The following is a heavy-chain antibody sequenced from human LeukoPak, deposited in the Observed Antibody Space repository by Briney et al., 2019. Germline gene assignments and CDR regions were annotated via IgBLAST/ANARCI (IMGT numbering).Heavy chain of an antibody. D-gene: IGHD3-22*01. J-gene: IGHJ4*02. CDR3: ATLTDYYDSSGGFDY. Sequence: ASVKVSCEASGYTFTSYYMHWVRQAPGQGLEWMGIINPSGGSTSYAQKFQGRVTMTRDTSTSTVYMELSSLRSEDTAVYYCATLTDYYDSSGGFDYWGQGTLVTVSS. CDR2: INPSGGST. V-gene: IGHV1-46*01. CDR1: GYTFTSYY.